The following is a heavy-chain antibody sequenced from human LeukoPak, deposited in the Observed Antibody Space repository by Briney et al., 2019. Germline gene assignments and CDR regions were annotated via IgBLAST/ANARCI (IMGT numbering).Heavy chain of an antibody. V-gene: IGHV3-23*01. Sequence: GGSLRLPCAASGFTLSTYAMSWVRQAAGKGLEWVSLISGSGGGTYYADSVKGRFTISRDNSKNTLYLQLNSLRVEDTAVYYCAKNRGAGSHYYYHMNVWGKGTTVTVSS. D-gene: IGHD1-26*01. J-gene: IGHJ6*03. CDR1: GFTLSTYA. CDR3: AKNRGAGSHYYYHMNV. CDR2: ISGSGGGT.